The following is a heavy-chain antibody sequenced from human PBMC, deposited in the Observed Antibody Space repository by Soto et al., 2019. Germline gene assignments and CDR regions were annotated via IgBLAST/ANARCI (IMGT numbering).Heavy chain of an antibody. CDR2: ISYDGSDK. D-gene: IGHD3-22*01. CDR3: ARDYYKYYDSSGYYRSPAY. V-gene: IGHV3-30-3*01. J-gene: IGHJ4*02. Sequence: GGSLRLSCAASGFTFSSYAMHWVRQAPGKGLEWVARISYDGSDKDYADSVKGRFTISRDNSRNTLFLQMNSLRAEDTAVYYCARDYYKYYDSSGYYRSPAYWGQGT. CDR1: GFTFSSYA.